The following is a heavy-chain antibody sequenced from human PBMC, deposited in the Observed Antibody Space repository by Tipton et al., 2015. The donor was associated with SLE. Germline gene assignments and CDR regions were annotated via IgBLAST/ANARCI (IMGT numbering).Heavy chain of an antibody. CDR3: ARVQAYEGFDP. Sequence: TLSLPCSVSGVSISTYYWSWIRQSPGKGLEWIGTVYSGGNTYHIPSLKTRVTISVDTSRNQFSLKLTSVAAADTAVDYCARVQAYEGFDPWGQGTLVTVSS. D-gene: IGHD3-16*01. V-gene: IGHV4-59*12. CDR1: GVSISTYY. CDR2: VYSGGNT. J-gene: IGHJ5*02.